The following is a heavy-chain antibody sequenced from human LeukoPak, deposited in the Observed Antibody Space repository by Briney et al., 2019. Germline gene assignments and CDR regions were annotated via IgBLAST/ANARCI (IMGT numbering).Heavy chain of an antibody. CDR1: GGSISSGGYY. Sequence: PSQTLSLTCTVSGGSISSGGYYWSWIRQHPGKGLEWTGYIYYSGSTYYNPSLKSRVTISVDTSKNQFSLKLSSVTAADTAVYYCARDNYYDSSGYYYGYYGMDVWGQGTTVTVSS. J-gene: IGHJ6*02. CDR2: IYYSGST. V-gene: IGHV4-31*03. D-gene: IGHD3-22*01. CDR3: ARDNYYDSSGYYYGYYGMDV.